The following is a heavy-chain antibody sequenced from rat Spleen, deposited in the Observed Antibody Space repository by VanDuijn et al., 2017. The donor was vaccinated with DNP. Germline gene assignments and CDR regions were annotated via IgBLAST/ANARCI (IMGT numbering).Heavy chain of an antibody. CDR3: ARDRAYYGPYDGWLAY. D-gene: IGHD1-6*01. CDR2: ITSHGGRA. J-gene: IGHJ3*01. CDR1: GFTFTNYW. V-gene: IGHV5-31*01. Sequence: EVQLVESGGDLVQPGGSLKLSCVASGFTFTNYWMPWIRQVPGKGLEWIASITSHGGRAYYLDSVQGRFNISRDDAKDTLYLQMNSLGSEDTATYYCARDRAYYGPYDGWLAYWGQGTLVTVSS.